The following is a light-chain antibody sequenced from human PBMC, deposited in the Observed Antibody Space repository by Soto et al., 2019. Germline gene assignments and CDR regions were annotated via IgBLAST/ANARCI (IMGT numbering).Light chain of an antibody. Sequence: EIVLTQSPATLSLSPGETATLSCRASQSVSSSLAWYQQKPGQTPRLLIYDASNRATGIPARFSGSGSGTDFTLTVSSLEPEDFAVYYCQQRSSWPLTFGGGTNVESK. V-gene: IGKV3-11*01. CDR1: QSVSSS. CDR3: QQRSSWPLT. J-gene: IGKJ4*01. CDR2: DAS.